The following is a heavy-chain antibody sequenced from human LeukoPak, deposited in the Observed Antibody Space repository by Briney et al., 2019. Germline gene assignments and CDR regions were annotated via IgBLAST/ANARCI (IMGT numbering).Heavy chain of an antibody. CDR3: VRESITAPVVFDF. J-gene: IGHJ3*01. CDR2: IYSGGSS. CDR1: GFTVSSNY. V-gene: IGHV3-66*01. Sequence: GGSLRLSCAASGFTVSSNYMSWVRQAPGKGLEWVSVIYSGGSSYYADSVKGRFTISRDNSTNTLYLQMNSLRAEDTAVYYCVRESITAPVVFDFWGQGTMVTVSP. D-gene: IGHD6-6*01.